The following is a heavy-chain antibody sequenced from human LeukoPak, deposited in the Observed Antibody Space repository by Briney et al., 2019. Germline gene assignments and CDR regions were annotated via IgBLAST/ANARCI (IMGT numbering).Heavy chain of an antibody. CDR3: ARTTLYYDFWSGYYTDGFDY. D-gene: IGHD3-3*01. CDR2: ISYDGSNK. J-gene: IGHJ4*02. CDR1: GFTFSSYG. Sequence: GRSLRLSCAASGFTFSSYGMHWVRQAPGKGLEWVAVISYDGSNKYYADSVKGRFTISRDNAKNSLYLQMNSLRAEDTAVYYCARTTLYYDFWSGYYTDGFDYWGQGTLVTVSS. V-gene: IGHV3-30*03.